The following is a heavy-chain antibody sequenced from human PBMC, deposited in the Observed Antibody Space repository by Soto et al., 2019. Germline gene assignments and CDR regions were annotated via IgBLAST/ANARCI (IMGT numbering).Heavy chain of an antibody. CDR2: ISSSSIYI. V-gene: IGHV3-21*01. Sequence: EVQLVESGGGLVKPGGSLRLSCAASGFTFSSYSMNWVRQAPGKGLEWVSSISSSSIYIYCADSLQGRFTISRDNAKNSLYLQMNSLRAEDTAVYDCASETVRGIDAFDLWGQGTMVTVSS. D-gene: IGHD1-20*01. J-gene: IGHJ3*01. CDR1: GFTFSSYS. CDR3: ASETVRGIDAFDL.